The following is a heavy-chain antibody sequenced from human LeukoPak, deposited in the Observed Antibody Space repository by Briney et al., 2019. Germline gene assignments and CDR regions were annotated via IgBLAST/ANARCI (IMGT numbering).Heavy chain of an antibody. CDR3: AKDLGSGSYYQTDY. CDR2: ITYDGSNK. D-gene: IGHD3-10*01. CDR1: GFTFSSYA. Sequence: GGSLRLSCAASGFTFSSYAMSWVRQAPGKGLEWVAVITYDGSNKYYADSVKGRFTISRDNSKNTLYLQMNSLRAEDTAVYYCAKDLGSGSYYQTDYWGQGTLVTVSS. J-gene: IGHJ4*02. V-gene: IGHV3-30*18.